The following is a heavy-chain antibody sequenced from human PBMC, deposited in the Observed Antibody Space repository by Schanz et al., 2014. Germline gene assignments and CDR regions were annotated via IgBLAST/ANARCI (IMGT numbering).Heavy chain of an antibody. D-gene: IGHD2-8*01. CDR1: GFAFSSSS. CDR3: ASRSVYAPT. CDR2: VSSDGSIK. V-gene: IGHV3-30*09. J-gene: IGHJ5*02. Sequence: VQLVESGGGLVQPGGSLGLSCAASGFAFSSSSMHWVRQAPGRGLEWVAVVSSDGSIKYYADSVKGRFAISRVNSKATLYLQMNSLRAEDTAVYYCASRSVYAPTWGQGILVTVSS.